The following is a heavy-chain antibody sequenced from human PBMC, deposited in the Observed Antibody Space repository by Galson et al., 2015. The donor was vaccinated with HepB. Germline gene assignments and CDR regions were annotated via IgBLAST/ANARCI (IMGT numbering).Heavy chain of an antibody. CDR2: IRSKANSYAT. V-gene: IGHV3-73*01. CDR3: TRHQEYSSSWYLGDAFDI. J-gene: IGHJ3*02. Sequence: SLRLSCAASGFTFSGSAMHWVRQASGKGLEWVGRIRSKANSYATAYAASVKGRFTISRDDSKNTAYLQMNSLKTEDTAVYYCTRHQEYSSSWYLGDAFDIWGQGTMVTVSS. CDR1: GFTFSGSA. D-gene: IGHD6-13*01.